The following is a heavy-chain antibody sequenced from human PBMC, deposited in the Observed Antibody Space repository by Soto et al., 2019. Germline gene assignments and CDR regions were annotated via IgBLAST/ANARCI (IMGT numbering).Heavy chain of an antibody. CDR2: VTHSGRT. CDR1: GGSFSENY. CDR3: ANYGWGNSSNWFDP. J-gene: IGHJ5*02. Sequence: SETLSLTCAVYGGSFSENYWSWIRQSPGEGLEWIGEVTHSGRTTYNPSLRSRVTISINTSKNQFSLKLNSVTAADTAVYYCANYGWGNSSNWFDPWGQGTLVTVSS. V-gene: IGHV4-34*01. D-gene: IGHD3-10*01.